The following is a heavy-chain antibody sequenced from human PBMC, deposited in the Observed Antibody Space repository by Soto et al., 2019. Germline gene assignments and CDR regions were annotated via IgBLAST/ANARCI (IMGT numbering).Heavy chain of an antibody. V-gene: IGHV3-30-3*01. Sequence: GGSLRLSCAASGFTFSSYAMHWVRQAPGKGLEWVAVISYDGSNKYYADSVKGRFTISRDNSKNTLYLQMNSLRAEDTAVYYCAREVAAAGYGMDVWGQGTTVTVSS. J-gene: IGHJ6*02. D-gene: IGHD6-13*01. CDR3: AREVAAAGYGMDV. CDR2: ISYDGSNK. CDR1: GFTFSSYA.